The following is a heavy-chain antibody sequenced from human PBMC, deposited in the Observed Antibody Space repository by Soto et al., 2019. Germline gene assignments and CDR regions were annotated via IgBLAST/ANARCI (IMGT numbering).Heavy chain of an antibody. CDR2: IIPIFGTA. CDR1: GGTFSSYA. CDR3: ARDRFGIVGATTVVDY. J-gene: IGHJ4*02. V-gene: IGHV1-69*06. Sequence: SVKVSCKASGGTFSSYAISWVRQAPGQGLEWMGGIIPIFGTANYAQTFQGRVTITADKSTSTAYMELSSLRSEDTAVYYCARDRFGIVGATTVVDYWGQGTLVTVSS. D-gene: IGHD1-26*01.